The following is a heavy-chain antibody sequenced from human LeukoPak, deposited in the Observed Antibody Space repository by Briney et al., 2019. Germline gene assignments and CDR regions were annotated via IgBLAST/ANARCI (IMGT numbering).Heavy chain of an antibody. CDR3: ARQVRCSSTSCPGDY. V-gene: IGHV5-51*01. D-gene: IGHD2-2*01. Sequence: GESLKISCKGSGYSFTSYWIGWVRQMPGKGLEWMGIIYPGDSDTRYSPSFQGQVTISADKSISTAYLQWSSLKASDTAMYYCARQVRCSSTSCPGDYWGQGTLVTVSS. CDR2: IYPGDSDT. J-gene: IGHJ4*02. CDR1: GYSFTSYW.